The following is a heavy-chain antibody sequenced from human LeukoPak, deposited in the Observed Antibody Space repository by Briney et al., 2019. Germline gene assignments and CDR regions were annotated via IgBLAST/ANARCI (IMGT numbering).Heavy chain of an antibody. CDR1: GGSFSSYY. CDR2: IYHSGDT. J-gene: IGHJ4*02. CDR3: ARGRLARGHYFDY. Sequence: SETLSLTCAVYGGSFSSYYWSWIRQPPGKGLEWIGEIYHSGDTNYNPSLKSRVTISVDTSKNQCSLKLSSVTAADTAVYYCARGRLARGHYFDYWSQGTLVTVSS. D-gene: IGHD3-10*01. V-gene: IGHV4-34*01.